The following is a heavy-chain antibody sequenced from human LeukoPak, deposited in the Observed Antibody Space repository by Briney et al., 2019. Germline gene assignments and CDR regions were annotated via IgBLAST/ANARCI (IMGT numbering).Heavy chain of an antibody. V-gene: IGHV1-69*05. CDR2: IIPIFGTA. CDR3: AVKRDHDAFGI. J-gene: IGHJ3*02. Sequence: SVKVSCKASGGTFSSYAISWVRQAPGQGLEWMGGIIPIFGTANYAQKFQGRVTITTDESTSTAYMELSSLRSEDTAVCYCAVKRDHDAFGIWGQGTMVTVSS. CDR1: GGTFSSYA.